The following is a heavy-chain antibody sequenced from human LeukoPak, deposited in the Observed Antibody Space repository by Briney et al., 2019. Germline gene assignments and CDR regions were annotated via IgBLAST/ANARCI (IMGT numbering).Heavy chain of an antibody. Sequence: GGSLRLSCTASGFTFSNFAMSWVRQAPGQGLEWVSATSGSGGITYHADSVKGRFTISRDNSKSTLYLQMNSLRVEDTAVYYCAKEVTVTPRGWFDPWGQGTLVTVSS. V-gene: IGHV3-23*01. CDR2: TSGSGGIT. CDR1: GFTFSNFA. D-gene: IGHD4-17*01. J-gene: IGHJ5*02. CDR3: AKEVTVTPRGWFDP.